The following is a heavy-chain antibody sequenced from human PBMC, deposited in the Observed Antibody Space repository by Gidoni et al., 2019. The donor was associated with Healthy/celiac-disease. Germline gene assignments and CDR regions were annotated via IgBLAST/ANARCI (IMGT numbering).Heavy chain of an antibody. CDR1: GDSVSSHSAA. CDR3: ARDFSYYYDSSGYHDAFDI. Sequence: QVQLQQSGPGLVKPSQTLSLTCAISGDSVSSHSAAWNWIRQSPSRGLEWLGRTYYRSKWYNDYAVSVKSRITINPDTSKNQFSLQLNSVTPEDTAVYYCARDFSYYYDSSGYHDAFDIWGQGTMVTVSS. D-gene: IGHD3-22*01. J-gene: IGHJ3*02. V-gene: IGHV6-1*01. CDR2: TYYRSKWYN.